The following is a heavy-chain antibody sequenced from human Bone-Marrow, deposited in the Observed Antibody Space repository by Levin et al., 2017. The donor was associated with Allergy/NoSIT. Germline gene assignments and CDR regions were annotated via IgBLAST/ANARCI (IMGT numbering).Heavy chain of an antibody. Sequence: PSETLSLTCTVSGDSVSSGSYYWTWIRQSPGKGLEWIGFIHYSGSTHYNPSLKSRVTISVDTSKNQFSLKLSSVTAADTAVYYCAREVRSSWFDPWGQGTLVTVSS. CDR3: AREVRSSWFDP. CDR1: GDSVSSGSYY. D-gene: IGHD6-13*01. CDR2: IHYSGST. V-gene: IGHV4-61*01. J-gene: IGHJ5*02.